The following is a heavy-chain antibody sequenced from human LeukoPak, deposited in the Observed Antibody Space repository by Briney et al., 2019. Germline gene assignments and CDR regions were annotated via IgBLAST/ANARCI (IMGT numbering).Heavy chain of an antibody. Sequence: SETLSLTCTVSGGPISSYYWSWIRQPPGKGLEWIGYIYYSGSTNYNPSLKSRVTISVDTSKNQFSLKLSSVTAADTAVYYCARHVYSYGPKYYFDYWGQGTLVTVSS. CDR3: ARHVYSYGPKYYFDY. CDR2: IYYSGST. V-gene: IGHV4-59*08. J-gene: IGHJ4*02. CDR1: GGPISSYY. D-gene: IGHD5-18*01.